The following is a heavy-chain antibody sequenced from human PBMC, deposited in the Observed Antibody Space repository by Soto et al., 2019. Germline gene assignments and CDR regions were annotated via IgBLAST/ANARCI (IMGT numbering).Heavy chain of an antibody. CDR2: IHYSGST. J-gene: IGHJ4*02. CDR3: VGSGYFDWLLSKTYFDY. D-gene: IGHD3-9*01. CDR1: GGSISSYY. V-gene: IGHV4-59*01. Sequence: SETLSLTCTVCGGSISSYYWSWIRQPPGKGLEWIGYIHYSGSTNYNPSLKSRVTISVDTSKNQFSLKLSSVTAADTAVYYCVGSGYFDWLLSKTYFDYWGQGTXVTVSS.